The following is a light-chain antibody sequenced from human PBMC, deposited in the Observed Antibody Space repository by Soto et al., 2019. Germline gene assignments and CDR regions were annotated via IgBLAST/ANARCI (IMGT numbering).Light chain of an antibody. CDR2: AVT. CDR3: SSYTSSNTL. J-gene: IGLJ1*01. CDR1: SSDVGGYNY. Sequence: QSVLTQPASVSGSPGQSITISCTGTSSDVGGYNYVSWYQQHPGKAPKLMIYAVTDRPSGASSRFSGSKSGNTASLTISGIQAEDEADYYCSSYTSSNTLFGTGTKVTVL. V-gene: IGLV2-14*01.